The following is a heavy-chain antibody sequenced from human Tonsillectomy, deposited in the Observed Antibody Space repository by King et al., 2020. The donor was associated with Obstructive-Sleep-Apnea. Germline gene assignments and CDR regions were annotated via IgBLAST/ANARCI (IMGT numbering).Heavy chain of an antibody. Sequence: VQLVESGGGLVKPGGSLRLSCAASGFTFSSYSMNWVRQAPGKGLEWVSSISSSSSYIYYADSVKGRFTISRDNAKNSLYLQMNSLRAEDTAVYYCARVWGLERLFFNIDAFDIWGQGTMVTVSS. V-gene: IGHV3-21*01. CDR1: GFTFSSYS. CDR3: ARVWGLERLFFNIDAFDI. CDR2: ISSSSSYI. D-gene: IGHD1-1*01. J-gene: IGHJ3*02.